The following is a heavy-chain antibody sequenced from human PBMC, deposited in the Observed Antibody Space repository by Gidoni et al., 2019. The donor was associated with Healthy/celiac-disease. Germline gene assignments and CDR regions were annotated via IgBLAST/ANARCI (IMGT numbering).Heavy chain of an antibody. D-gene: IGHD3-22*01. CDR1: GFTFVDYA. V-gene: IGHV3-9*01. CDR3: AKDKSAYDSSGYRFDY. J-gene: IGHJ4*02. Sequence: EVQLVESGGGLVQPGRSRRLSCAASGFTFVDYAMHWVRQAPGKGLEWVSGISWNSGSIGYADSVKGRFTISRDNAKNSLYLQMNSLRAEDTALYYCAKDKSAYDSSGYRFDYWGQGTLVTVSS. CDR2: ISWNSGSI.